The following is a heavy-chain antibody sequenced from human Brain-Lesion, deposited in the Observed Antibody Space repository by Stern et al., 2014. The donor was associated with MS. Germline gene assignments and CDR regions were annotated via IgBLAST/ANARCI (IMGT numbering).Heavy chain of an antibody. J-gene: IGHJ4*02. CDR3: ATYYYDSTGYNDF. CDR2: INPKSGGT. Sequence: QLVQSGAEVKKPGASVKVSCKASGYTFTGYYMHWVRQAPGPGLEWMGWINPKSGGTNYAQKFQGWVTMTRDTSINTAYMELSRLRSDDTAVYYCATYYYDSTGYNDFWGQGTLVTVSS. D-gene: IGHD3-22*01. CDR1: GYTFTGYY. V-gene: IGHV1-2*04.